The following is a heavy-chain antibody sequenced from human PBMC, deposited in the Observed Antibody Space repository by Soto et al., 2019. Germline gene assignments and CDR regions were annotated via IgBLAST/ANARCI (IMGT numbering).Heavy chain of an antibody. CDR2: IIPIFGTA. D-gene: IGHD3-3*01. CDR1: GGTFSSYA. CDR3: ARSPQLSSIRKTRDYDFWSGPTADYYYYGMDV. J-gene: IGHJ6*02. Sequence: GASVKVSCKASGGTFSSYAISWVRQAPGQGLEWMGGIIPIFGTANYAQKFQGRVTITADESTSTAYMELSSLRSEDTAVYYCARSPQLSSIRKTRDYDFWSGPTADYYYYGMDVWGQGTTVTVSS. V-gene: IGHV1-69*13.